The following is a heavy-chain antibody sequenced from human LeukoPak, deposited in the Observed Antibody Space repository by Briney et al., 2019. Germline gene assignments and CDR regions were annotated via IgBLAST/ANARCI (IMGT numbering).Heavy chain of an antibody. D-gene: IGHD2-2*01. CDR3: ARGGSRTSPYGIFDY. Sequence: SETLSLTCAVYGGSFSGSYCSWIRQPAGKGLEWIGYIGYGGSTNYNPSLRSRVSISVDTSKKQFSLKLSSVTAADTAVYHCARGGSRTSPYGIFDYWGQGTLVTVSS. CDR1: GGSFSGSY. J-gene: IGHJ4*02. CDR2: IGYGGST. V-gene: IGHV4-59*01.